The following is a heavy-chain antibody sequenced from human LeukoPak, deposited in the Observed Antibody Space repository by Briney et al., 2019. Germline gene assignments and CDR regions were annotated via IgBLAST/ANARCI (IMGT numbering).Heavy chain of an antibody. J-gene: IGHJ5*02. Sequence: SETLSLTCAVYGGSFSGYYWCWIRQPPGKGLEWIGEINHSGSTNYNPSLKSRVTISVDTSKNQFSLKLSSVTAADTAVYYCARRATGWFDPWGQGTLVTVSS. CDR3: ARRATGWFDP. CDR2: INHSGST. V-gene: IGHV4-34*01. CDR1: GGSFSGYY.